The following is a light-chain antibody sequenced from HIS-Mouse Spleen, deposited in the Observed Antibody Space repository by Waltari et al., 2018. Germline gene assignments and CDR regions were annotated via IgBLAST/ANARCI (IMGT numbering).Light chain of an antibody. CDR3: SSYTSSSTLV. V-gene: IGLV2-14*03. CDR1: SSHGGGYNL. Sequence: QSALTQPASVSGSPGQSLTISCPGTSSHGGGYNLVPWYQQHPGQAPKLMIYDVSNRPSGVSNRFSGSKSGNTASLTISGLQAEDEADYYCSSYTSSSTLVFGTGTKVTVL. CDR2: DVS. J-gene: IGLJ1*01.